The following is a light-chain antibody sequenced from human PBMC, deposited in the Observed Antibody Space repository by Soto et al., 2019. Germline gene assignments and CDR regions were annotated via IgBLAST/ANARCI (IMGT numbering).Light chain of an antibody. J-gene: IGLJ3*02. CDR2: EVT. CDR1: SSDVGAFNY. CDR3: SSYAGSNNFVV. V-gene: IGLV2-8*01. Sequence: QSALTQPPSASGSPGQSVTISCTGTSSDVGAFNYVSWYQHHPGKAPKLIISEVTKRPSGVPDRFSGSKSGNTASLTVSGLQPEDEADYYCSSYAGSNNFVVFGGGTKVTVL.